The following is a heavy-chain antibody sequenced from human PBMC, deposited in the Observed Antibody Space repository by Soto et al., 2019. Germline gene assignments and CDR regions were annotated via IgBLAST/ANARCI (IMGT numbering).Heavy chain of an antibody. V-gene: IGHV4-30-4*01. Sequence: TSETLSLTCTVSGGSISSGDYYWSWIRQPPGKGLEWIGYIYYSGSTYYNPSLKSRVTISVDTSKNQFSLKLSSVTAADTAVYYCARAEGLYYYDSSGYLDYWGQGTLVTVSS. CDR1: GGSISSGDYY. CDR2: IYYSGST. D-gene: IGHD3-22*01. CDR3: ARAEGLYYYDSSGYLDY. J-gene: IGHJ4*02.